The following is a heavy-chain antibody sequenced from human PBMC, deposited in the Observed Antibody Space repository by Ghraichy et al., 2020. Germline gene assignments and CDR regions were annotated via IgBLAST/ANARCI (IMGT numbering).Heavy chain of an antibody. J-gene: IGHJ4*02. V-gene: IGHV4-59*08. Sequence: SENLSLTCTVSGGSISSYYWSWIRQPPGKGLEWIGYIYYSGSTNYNPSLKSRVTISVDTSKNQFSLKLSSVTAADTAVYYCARRGYSGGWYFDYWGQGTLVTVSS. CDR2: IYYSGST. CDR1: GGSISSYY. CDR3: ARRGYSGGWYFDY. D-gene: IGHD6-19*01.